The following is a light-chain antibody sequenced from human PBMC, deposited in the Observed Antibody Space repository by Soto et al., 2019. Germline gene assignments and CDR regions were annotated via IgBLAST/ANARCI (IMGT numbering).Light chain of an antibody. V-gene: IGLV1-44*01. CDR2: SNN. J-gene: IGLJ2*01. CDR3: AAWDDSLNGVV. CDR1: SSNIGSKT. Sequence: QSVLTQLPSASGTPGQRVTISCSGISSNIGSKTVNWYQQIPGTAPKLLIYSNNQRPSGVPDRFSGSKSGTSASLAISGLQSEDEADYYCAAWDDSLNGVVFGGGTKLTVL.